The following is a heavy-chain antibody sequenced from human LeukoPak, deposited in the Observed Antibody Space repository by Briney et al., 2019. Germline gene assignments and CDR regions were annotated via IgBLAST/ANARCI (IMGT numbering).Heavy chain of an antibody. D-gene: IGHD5-12*01. CDR3: AREGTATAYNFDY. Sequence: GGSLRLSCAASGFTFSSYWMSWVRQAPGKGLEWVANIRYDEREKHYVDSVKGRFTISRDNAKKSPYLQMNGLRAEDTALYYCAREGTATAYNFDYWGLGTLVTVSS. J-gene: IGHJ4*02. CDR2: IRYDEREK. V-gene: IGHV3-7*05. CDR1: GFTFSSYW.